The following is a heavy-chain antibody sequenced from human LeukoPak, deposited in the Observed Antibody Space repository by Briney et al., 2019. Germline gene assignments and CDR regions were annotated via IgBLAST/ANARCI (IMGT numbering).Heavy chain of an antibody. CDR2: IKQDGSEK. CDR1: GFTFSSYW. Sequence: GGSLRLSCAASGFTFSSYWMSWVRQAPGKGLEWVANIKQDGSEKYYVDSVKGRFTISRDNAKNSLYLQMNSLRAEDTAVYYCAKDSGSSVYVAGAFDYWGQGTLVTVSS. J-gene: IGHJ4*02. V-gene: IGHV3-7*01. D-gene: IGHD6-19*01. CDR3: AKDSGSSVYVAGAFDY.